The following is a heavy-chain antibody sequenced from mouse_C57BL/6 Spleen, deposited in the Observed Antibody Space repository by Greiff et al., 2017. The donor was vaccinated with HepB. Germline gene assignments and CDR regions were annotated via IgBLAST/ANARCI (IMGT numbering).Heavy chain of an antibody. J-gene: IGHJ3*01. CDR2: IYPRDGST. CDR1: GYTFTSYD. CDR3: ARGGGNYLFAY. D-gene: IGHD2-1*01. V-gene: IGHV1-85*01. Sequence: VQLQQSGPELVKPGASVKLSCKASGYTFTSYDINWVKQRPGQGLEWIGWIYPRDGSTKYNEKFKGKATLTVDTSSSTAYMELHSLTSEDSAVYFCARGGGNYLFAYWGQGTLVTVSA.